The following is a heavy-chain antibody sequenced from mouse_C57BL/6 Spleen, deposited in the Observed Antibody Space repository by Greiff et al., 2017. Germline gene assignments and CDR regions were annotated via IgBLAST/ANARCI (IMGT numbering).Heavy chain of an antibody. J-gene: IGHJ4*01. CDR2: IWSGGST. Sequence: QVQLQESGPGLVQPSPSLSITCTASGFSLTSYGVHWVRQSPGKGLEWLGVIWSGGSTDYNAAFIARLSISKDNSKSQVFFKMNRLQADDTAIYYCDRKGLGTSMDYWGQGTSVTVSS. V-gene: IGHV2-2*01. CDR3: DRKGLGTSMDY. CDR1: GFSLTSYG. D-gene: IGHD4-1*01.